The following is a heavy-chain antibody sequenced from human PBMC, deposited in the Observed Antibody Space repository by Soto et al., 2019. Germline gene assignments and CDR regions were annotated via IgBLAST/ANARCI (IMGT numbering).Heavy chain of an antibody. J-gene: IGHJ4*02. D-gene: IGHD7-27*01. CDR1: GGSISSSTW. Sequence: SETLSLTCAVSGGSISSSTWWSWVRQPPGKGLEWIGEIYQTGSTNYNPSLKSRVTISVDKSKNHFSLTLSSVTAADTAVYYCARGPSGDKVHYWGQGALVTVSS. V-gene: IGHV4-4*02. CDR2: IYQTGST. CDR3: ARGPSGDKVHY.